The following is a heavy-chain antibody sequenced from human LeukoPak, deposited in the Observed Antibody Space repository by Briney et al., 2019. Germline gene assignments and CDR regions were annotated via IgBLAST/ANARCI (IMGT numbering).Heavy chain of an antibody. CDR2: IILIFGAA. CDR1: GGTFSSDA. D-gene: IGHD1-26*01. CDR3: ATVYSGSYYFDY. Sequence: SVKVSCKAPGGTFSSDAINWVRQAPGQGLEWMGGIILIFGAANYAQEFQGRVTITADESASTVYMELSSLRSDDTAVYYCATVYSGSYYFDYWGQGTLVTVSS. V-gene: IGHV1-69*01. J-gene: IGHJ4*02.